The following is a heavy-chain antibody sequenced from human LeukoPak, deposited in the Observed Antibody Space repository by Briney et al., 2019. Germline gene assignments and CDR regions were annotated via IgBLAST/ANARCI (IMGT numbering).Heavy chain of an antibody. V-gene: IGHV3-15*01. J-gene: IGHJ4*02. CDR3: TTDLAYYHSSGFPY. CDR2: IRSKADGATT. CDR1: RFTFSSYS. D-gene: IGHD3-22*01. Sequence: PGGSLRLSCAASRFTFSSYSMNWVRQAPGKGLEWVGRIRSKADGATTDYAARGKGRFTISRDDSKNTLYLQMNSLKGEDTGVYYCTTDLAYYHSSGFPYWGQGTLVTVSS.